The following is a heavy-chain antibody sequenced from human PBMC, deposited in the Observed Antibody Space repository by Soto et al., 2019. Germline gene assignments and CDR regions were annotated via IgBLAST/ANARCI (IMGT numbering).Heavy chain of an antibody. CDR3: ARGYYYDSSGYLTQPYFAY. CDR2: IYYSGST. V-gene: IGHV4-31*03. CDR1: GGSISSGGYY. D-gene: IGHD3-22*01. Sequence: SETLSLTCTVSGGSISSGGYYWSWIRQHPGKGLEWIGYIYYSGSTYYNPSLKSRVTISVDTPKNQFSLKLSSMTAADTAVYYCARGYYYDSSGYLTQPYFAYWGQGTLVTVSS. J-gene: IGHJ4*02.